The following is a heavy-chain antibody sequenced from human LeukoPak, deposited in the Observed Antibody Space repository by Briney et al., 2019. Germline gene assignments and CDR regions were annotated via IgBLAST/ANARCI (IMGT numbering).Heavy chain of an antibody. Sequence: PSETLSLTCTVSASSISSNFHWAWIRQPPEKGLEWIGSIYHTGSTYYNPSLKSRVTISVATSKNQFSLKPSSVTAADTAVYYCARGTSSWWEGPNYWGQGTLVTVSS. CDR2: IYHTGST. CDR1: ASSISSNFH. CDR3: ARGTSSWWEGPNY. D-gene: IGHD6-13*01. V-gene: IGHV4-38-2*02. J-gene: IGHJ4*02.